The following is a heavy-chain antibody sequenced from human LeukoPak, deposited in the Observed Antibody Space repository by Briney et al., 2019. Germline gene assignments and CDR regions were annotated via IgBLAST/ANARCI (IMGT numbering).Heavy chain of an antibody. Sequence: GADLMISCKCFGFSLTSYWMGWVGQMPGHGLEWMGSIYPRDSDTSHSPSFQVQVTTSADKSIRTACLQWSSLKASGTAMYYCARHRGFGSSWPLDYWGQGTLVTVSS. CDR1: GFSLTSYW. V-gene: IGHV5-51*01. J-gene: IGHJ4*02. CDR2: IYPRDSDT. D-gene: IGHD6-13*01. CDR3: ARHRGFGSSWPLDY.